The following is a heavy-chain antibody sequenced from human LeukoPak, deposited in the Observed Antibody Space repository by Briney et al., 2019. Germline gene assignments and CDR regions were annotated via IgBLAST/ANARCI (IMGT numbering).Heavy chain of an antibody. V-gene: IGHV3-11*04. J-gene: IGHJ6*04. Sequence: GGSLRLSCVASGFSFSDYYINWIRQAPGKGLEWISYISHTSRTIYYAESVKGRFTISRDNAKNSLYLQMDSLRAEDTAVYYCAELGITMIGGVWGKGTTVTISS. D-gene: IGHD3-10*02. CDR3: AELGITMIGGV. CDR1: GFSFSDYY. CDR2: ISHTSRTI.